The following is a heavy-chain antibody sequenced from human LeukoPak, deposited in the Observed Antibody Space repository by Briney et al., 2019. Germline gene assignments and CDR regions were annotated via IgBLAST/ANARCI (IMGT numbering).Heavy chain of an antibody. CDR3: ARSGYDRLSDAFDI. D-gene: IGHD5-12*01. J-gene: IGHJ3*02. V-gene: IGHV4-4*07. CDR1: GGSISSYY. Sequence: SETLSLTCTVSGGSISSYYWSWIRQPAGKGLEWIGRIYTSGSTNYNPSLKSRVTMSVDTSKNQFSLKLSSVTAADTAVYYCARSGYDRLSDAFDIWGQGTMVTVSS. CDR2: IYTSGST.